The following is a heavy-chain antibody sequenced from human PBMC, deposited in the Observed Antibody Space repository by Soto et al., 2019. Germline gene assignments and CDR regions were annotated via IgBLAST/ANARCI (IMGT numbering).Heavy chain of an antibody. CDR1: GGSFSGYY. CDR3: ARGTTMVRGEKSYFAY. D-gene: IGHD3-10*01. V-gene: IGHV4-34*01. Sequence: QVQLQQWGAGLLKPSETLSLTCAVYGGSFSGYYWSWIRQPPGKGLEWIGEINHSGSTNYNPSLKSRVTISVDTSTNQFSLKLSSVTAADTAVYYCARGTTMVRGEKSYFAYWGQGTLVTVSS. J-gene: IGHJ4*02. CDR2: INHSGST.